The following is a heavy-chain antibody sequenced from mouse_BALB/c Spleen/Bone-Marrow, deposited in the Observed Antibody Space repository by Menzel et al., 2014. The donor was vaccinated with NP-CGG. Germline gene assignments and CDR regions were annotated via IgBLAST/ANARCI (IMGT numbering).Heavy chain of an antibody. CDR1: GYSITSGYT. D-gene: IGHD3-3*01. J-gene: IGHJ4*01. CDR2: IHYSGST. Sequence: DVKLVESGPDLVKPSQSLSLTCTVTGYSITSGYTWHWIRQFPGNTLEWMGYIHYSGSTNYNPSLKSRISITRDTSKNQFFLQLNSVTTEGTATYFCSKGTYAMDYLGQGTSVTISS. V-gene: IGHV3-1*02. CDR3: SKGTYAMDY.